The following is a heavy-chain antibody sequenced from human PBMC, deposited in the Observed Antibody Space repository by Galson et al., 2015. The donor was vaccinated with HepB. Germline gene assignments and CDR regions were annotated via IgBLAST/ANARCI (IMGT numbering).Heavy chain of an antibody. V-gene: IGHV4-34*01. D-gene: IGHD6-13*01. CDR2: INHSGST. CDR3: ARGRQLVRYYYGMDV. Sequence: ETLSLTCAVYGGSFSGYYWSWIRQPPGKGLEWIGEINHSGSTNYNPSLKSRVTISVDTSKNQFSLKLSSVTAADTAVYYCARGRQLVRYYYGMDVWGQGTTVTVSS. J-gene: IGHJ6*02. CDR1: GGSFSGYY.